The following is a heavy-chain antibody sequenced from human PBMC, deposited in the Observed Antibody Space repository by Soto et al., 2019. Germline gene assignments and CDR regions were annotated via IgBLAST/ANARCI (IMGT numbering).Heavy chain of an antibody. CDR2: IIPIFGTA. CDR3: AAATYLGRYCSSTSCFYGMDV. D-gene: IGHD2-2*01. Sequence: GASVKVSCKASGGTFSSYAISWVRQAPGQGLEWMGGIIPIFGTANYAQKFQGRVTITADKSTSTAYMELSSLRSEDTAVYYCAAATYLGRYCSSTSCFYGMDVWGQGTTVTVSS. V-gene: IGHV1-69*06. J-gene: IGHJ6*02. CDR1: GGTFSSYA.